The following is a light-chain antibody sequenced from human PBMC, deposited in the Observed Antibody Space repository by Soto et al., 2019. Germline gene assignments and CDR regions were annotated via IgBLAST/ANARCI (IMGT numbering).Light chain of an antibody. CDR2: GAS. J-gene: IGKJ1*01. CDR1: QGISSY. V-gene: IGKV1-9*01. Sequence: DIQLTQSPSFLSASVGDRVTITCRASQGISSYLAWYQQRPGKAPKLLMYGASTLQSGVPSRFSGIASGTTFTLTINNLQPEDFATYYCQQLNNFPRTFGQGTKVE. CDR3: QQLNNFPRT.